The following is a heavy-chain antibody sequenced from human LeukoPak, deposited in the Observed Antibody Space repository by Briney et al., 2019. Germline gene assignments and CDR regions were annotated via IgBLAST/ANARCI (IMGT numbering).Heavy chain of an antibody. V-gene: IGHV1-18*01. J-gene: IGHJ6*02. CDR1: GYTFTSYG. CDR3: ARSQHGLVPAAMGYYYYGMDV. Sequence: GASVKVSCKASGYTFTSYGISWVRQAPGQGLEWMGWISAYNGNTNYAQKLQGRVTMTTDTSTSTAYMELRSLRSDDTAVYYCARSQHGLVPAAMGYYYYGMDVWGQGTTVTVSS. D-gene: IGHD2-2*01. CDR2: ISAYNGNT.